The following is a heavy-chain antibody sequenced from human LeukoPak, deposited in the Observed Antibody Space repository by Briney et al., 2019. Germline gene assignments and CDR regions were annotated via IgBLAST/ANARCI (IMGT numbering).Heavy chain of an antibody. J-gene: IGHJ3*02. D-gene: IGHD3-22*01. V-gene: IGHV3-21*01. CDR2: ISSSSSYI. CDR3: ARDLIVDFYGDAFDI. CDR1: GFTFSSYS. Sequence: PGGSLRLSCAASGFTFSSYSMNWVRQAPGKGLEWVSSISSSSSYIYYADSVKGRFTISRDNAKNSLYLQMNSLRAEDTAVYYCARDLIVDFYGDAFDIWGQGTMVTVSS.